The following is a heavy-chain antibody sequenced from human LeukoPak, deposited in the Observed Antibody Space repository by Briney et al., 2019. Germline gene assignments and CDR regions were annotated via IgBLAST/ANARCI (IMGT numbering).Heavy chain of an antibody. V-gene: IGHV1-2*02. CDR3: ARSLAAAGLIIFDY. D-gene: IGHD6-13*01. Sequence: GASVKVSCKASGYTFTGYYMHWVRQAPGQGLEWMGWINPNSGGTNYAQKFQGRVTMTRDTSISTAYMELSRLRSDDTAVYYCARSLAAAGLIIFDYWGQGTLVTVSS. CDR2: INPNSGGT. CDR1: GYTFTGYY. J-gene: IGHJ4*02.